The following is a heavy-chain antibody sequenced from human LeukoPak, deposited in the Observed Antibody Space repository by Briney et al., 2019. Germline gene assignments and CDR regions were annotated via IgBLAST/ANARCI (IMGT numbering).Heavy chain of an antibody. J-gene: IGHJ1*01. V-gene: IGHV4-30-2*01. Sequence: ASETLSLTCAVSGGSISSGGYSWSWIRQPPGKGLEWIGYIYHSGSTYYNPSLKSRVTISVDRSKNQFSLKLSSVTAADTAVYYCASYQLLYRRKYFQHWGQGTLVTVSS. CDR3: ASYQLLYRRKYFQH. CDR1: GGSISSGGYS. CDR2: IYHSGST. D-gene: IGHD2-2*02.